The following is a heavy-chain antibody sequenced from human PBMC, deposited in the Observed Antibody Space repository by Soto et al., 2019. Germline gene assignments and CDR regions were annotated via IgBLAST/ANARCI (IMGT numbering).Heavy chain of an antibody. Sequence: QVQLVQSGAEVKKPGASVKVSCKASGYTFNSYGISWVRQAPGQGLEWMGWISAYNDNTNYAQNLQGRVTMTTDTSTSTAYRELRSLRSDDKAVYYCARESPPADYWGQGTLVTVSS. CDR2: ISAYNDNT. CDR3: ARESPPADY. V-gene: IGHV1-18*01. CDR1: GYTFNSYG. J-gene: IGHJ4*02.